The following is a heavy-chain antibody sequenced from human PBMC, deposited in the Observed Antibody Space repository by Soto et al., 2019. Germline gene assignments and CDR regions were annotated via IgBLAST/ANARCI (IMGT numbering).Heavy chain of an antibody. CDR3: GKDLRGGATSIDY. D-gene: IGHD1-26*01. J-gene: IGHJ4*02. CDR1: GFTFSSDA. CDR2: ISGSGITT. V-gene: IGHV3-23*01. Sequence: GGSRRLSCAASGFTFSSDAMSLVRQALGKGLEWVSVISGSGITTYYADSVKGRFTISRDNSKNTLYLQMNSLRAEYTAVYYCGKDLRGGATSIDYWGPGTLVTVS.